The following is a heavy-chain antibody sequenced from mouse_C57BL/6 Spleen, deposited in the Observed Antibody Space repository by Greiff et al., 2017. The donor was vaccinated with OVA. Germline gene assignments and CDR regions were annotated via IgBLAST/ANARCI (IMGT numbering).Heavy chain of an antibody. CDR3: ARGGVTTSYYYAMDY. J-gene: IGHJ4*01. Sequence: VQLQQSGPELVKPGASVKISCKASGYAFSSSWMNWVKQRPGKGLEWIGRIYPGDGDTNYNGKFKGKATLTADKSSSTAYMQLSSLTSEDSAVYFCARGGVTTSYYYAMDYWGQGTSVTVSS. CDR2: IYPGDGDT. V-gene: IGHV1-82*01. CDR1: GYAFSSSW. D-gene: IGHD2-2*01.